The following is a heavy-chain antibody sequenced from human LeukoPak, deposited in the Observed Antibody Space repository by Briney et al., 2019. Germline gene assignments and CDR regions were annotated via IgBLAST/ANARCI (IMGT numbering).Heavy chain of an antibody. CDR2: MNPNSGNT. CDR3: ARGFPYYDSSGGDAFDI. D-gene: IGHD3-22*01. V-gene: IGHV1-8*01. Sequence: GASVKVSCKASGYTFTSYDINWVRQATGQGLEWMGWMNPNSGNTGYAQKFQGRVTMTRNTSISTAYMELSSLRSEDTAVYYCARGFPYYDSSGGDAFDIWGQGTMVTVSS. CDR1: GYTFTSYD. J-gene: IGHJ3*02.